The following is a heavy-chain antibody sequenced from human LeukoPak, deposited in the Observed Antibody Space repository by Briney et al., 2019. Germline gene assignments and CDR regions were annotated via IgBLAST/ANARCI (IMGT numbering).Heavy chain of an antibody. CDR3: ARHYDTSGYHYFDF. D-gene: IGHD3-22*01. V-gene: IGHV3-30-3*01. CDR2: ISYDGSNK. Sequence: GGSLRLSCAASGFTFSSYALHWVRQAPGKGLEWVAVISYDGSNKYYADSVKGRFTISRDSSKNTLYLEMNSLRAEDTAVYYCARHYDTSGYHYFDFRGQGTLVTVSS. J-gene: IGHJ4*02. CDR1: GFTFSSYA.